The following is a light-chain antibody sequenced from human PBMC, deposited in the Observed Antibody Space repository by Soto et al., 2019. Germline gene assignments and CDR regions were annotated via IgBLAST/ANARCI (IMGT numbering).Light chain of an antibody. Sequence: QTVVTQSSSASASLGSSVKLTCTLSSGHSSYIIAWHQRQPGKAPRYLMKLEGSGSYNKGSGVPDRFSGSSSGADRYLTISSLQFEDEADYYCETWDSNTLVFGGGTKVTVL. CDR1: SGHSSYI. V-gene: IGLV4-60*02. CDR3: ETWDSNTLV. CDR2: LEGSGSY. J-gene: IGLJ3*02.